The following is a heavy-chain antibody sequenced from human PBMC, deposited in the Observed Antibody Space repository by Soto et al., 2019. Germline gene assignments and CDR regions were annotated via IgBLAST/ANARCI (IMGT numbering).Heavy chain of an antibody. CDR1: GYTFTGYY. CDR2: INPNSGGT. D-gene: IGHD6-13*01. Sequence: GAPAELSCKASGYTFTGYYMHWVRQAPGQGLEWMGWINPNSGGTNYAQKFQGRVTMTRDTSISTAYMELSRLRSDDTAVYYCARDDNGYSSSWLFYWGQGTLVTVSS. CDR3: ARDDNGYSSSWLFY. V-gene: IGHV1-2*02. J-gene: IGHJ4*02.